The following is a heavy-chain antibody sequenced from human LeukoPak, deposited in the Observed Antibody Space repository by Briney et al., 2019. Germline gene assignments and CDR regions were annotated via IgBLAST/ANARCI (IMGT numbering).Heavy chain of an antibody. J-gene: IGHJ4*02. CDR2: INPYDGAT. D-gene: IGHD1-26*01. Sequence: ASVKVSCKASGYDFIANSIHWVRQAPRQGLEWMGWINPYDGATNYVQKFQGRVTMTRDTSITTAFMEVSGLRSDDTAVYYCARGSGNYFPFDYFPFDYWGQGSLVTVSS. CDR1: GYDFIANS. CDR3: ARGSGNYFPFDYFPFDY. V-gene: IGHV1-2*02.